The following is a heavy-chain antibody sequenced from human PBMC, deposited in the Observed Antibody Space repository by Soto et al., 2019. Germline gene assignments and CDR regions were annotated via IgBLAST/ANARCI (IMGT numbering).Heavy chain of an antibody. CDR2: ISGGGDTT. J-gene: IGHJ4*02. CDR1: GFTFNNYA. CDR3: AKGRGGSGSLTPRVDF. D-gene: IGHD3-10*01. Sequence: EVQLLESGGGLVQPGGSLRLSCAASGFTFNNYAMTWVRQAPGKGLEWVSAISGGGDTTSYADSVKGRFTVSRDGYKNTLYLHMSSLRAEDTALYYCAKGRGGSGSLTPRVDFWGQGTLVTVSS. V-gene: IGHV3-23*01.